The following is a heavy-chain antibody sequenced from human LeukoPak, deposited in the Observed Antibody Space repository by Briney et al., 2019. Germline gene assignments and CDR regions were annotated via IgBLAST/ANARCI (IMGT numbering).Heavy chain of an antibody. D-gene: IGHD2-15*01. V-gene: IGHV4-59*12. Sequence: SETLSLTCTVSGGSISGYYWSWIRQPPGKGLQFIGYIYYSGSTNYNPSLESRVTVSVDTSKNQFSLKLRSVTAADTAVYYCARLGYCSGGSCFYYYYGMDVWGQGTTVTVSS. J-gene: IGHJ6*02. CDR3: ARLGYCSGGSCFYYYYGMDV. CDR1: GGSISGYY. CDR2: IYYSGST.